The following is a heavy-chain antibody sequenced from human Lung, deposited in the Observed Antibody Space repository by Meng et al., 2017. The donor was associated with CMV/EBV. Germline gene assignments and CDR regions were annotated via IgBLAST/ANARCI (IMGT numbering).Heavy chain of an antibody. CDR1: GFTFSSYW. CDR3: ARDNSIIADYGMDV. Sequence: GEXXTISCAASGFTFSSYWMSWVRQAPGKGLEWVANIKQDGSEKYYVDSVKGRFTISRDNAKNSLYLQMNSLRAEDTAVYYCARDNSIIADYGMDVWGQGXTVTVSS. CDR2: IKQDGSEK. J-gene: IGHJ6*02. D-gene: IGHD2-21*01. V-gene: IGHV3-7*01.